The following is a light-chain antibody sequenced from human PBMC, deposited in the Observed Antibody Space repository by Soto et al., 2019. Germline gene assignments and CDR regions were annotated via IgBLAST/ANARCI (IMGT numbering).Light chain of an antibody. CDR1: SSDVGGYIY. CDR2: DVS. V-gene: IGLV2-14*03. J-gene: IGLJ1*01. Sequence: QSVLTQPASVSGAPGQSITISCTGTSSDVGGYIYVSWYQQHPGKAPKLMIYDVSDRPSGVSNRFSASKSGNTASLTISGLQAEDEADYYCCSYTSSSTPWVFGTGTKVTVL. CDR3: CSYTSSSTPWV.